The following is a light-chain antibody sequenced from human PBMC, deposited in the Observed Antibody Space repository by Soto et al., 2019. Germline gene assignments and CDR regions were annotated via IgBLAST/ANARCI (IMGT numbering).Light chain of an antibody. CDR3: QQYNNCPWT. V-gene: IGKV3-20*01. Sequence: TVLTQSPRTLSLSPGERVSLSFSATQSVTPNNLAWLQHKPGQAPRLLIYDASNRDSGIPDRFSGSGSGADFTLTISSLQPEDFAAYYCQQYNNCPWTFGQGTKVDIK. J-gene: IGKJ1*01. CDR1: QSVTPNN. CDR2: DAS.